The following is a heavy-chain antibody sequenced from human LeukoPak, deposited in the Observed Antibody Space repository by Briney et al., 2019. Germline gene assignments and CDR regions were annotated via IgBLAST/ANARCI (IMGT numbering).Heavy chain of an antibody. D-gene: IGHD4-17*01. V-gene: IGHV4-61*02. CDR2: IYSSGST. CDR1: GGSISSDIYY. CDR3: ASSLYGDFDY. Sequence: SQTLSLTCTVSGGSISSDIYYWSWIRQPAGKGLEWIGRIYSSGSTNYNPSLKSRVAISVDTSKKQFSLKLSSVTAADTAVYDCASSLYGDFDYWWQGTLVTVSS. J-gene: IGHJ4*02.